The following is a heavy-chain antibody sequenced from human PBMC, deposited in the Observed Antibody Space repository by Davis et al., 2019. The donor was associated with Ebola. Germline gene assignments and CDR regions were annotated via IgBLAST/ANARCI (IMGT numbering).Heavy chain of an antibody. CDR1: GFTFSSYG. CDR2: IWYDGSNK. CDR3: ARGSDFWSGYLDY. J-gene: IGHJ4*02. D-gene: IGHD3-3*01. Sequence: GESLKISCAASGFTFSSYGMHWVRQAPGKGLEWVAVIWYDGSNKYYADSVKGRFTISRDNSKNTLYLQMNSLRAEDTAVYYCARGSDFWSGYLDYWGQGTLVTVSS. V-gene: IGHV3-33*01.